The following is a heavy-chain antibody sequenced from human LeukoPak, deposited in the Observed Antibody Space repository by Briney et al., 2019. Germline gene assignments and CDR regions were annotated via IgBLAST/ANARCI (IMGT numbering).Heavy chain of an antibody. Sequence: GGSLRLSCAASGFSFSSYAMSWVRQAPGKGLEWVSAISGSGGTTYYADSVKGRFTISRDNSKNTLYLQMNSLRVEDTAVYYCAKGVSGYGSGRPFDYWGQGTLVTVSS. V-gene: IGHV3-23*01. D-gene: IGHD3-10*01. CDR1: GFSFSSYA. CDR2: ISGSGGTT. CDR3: AKGVSGYGSGRPFDY. J-gene: IGHJ4*02.